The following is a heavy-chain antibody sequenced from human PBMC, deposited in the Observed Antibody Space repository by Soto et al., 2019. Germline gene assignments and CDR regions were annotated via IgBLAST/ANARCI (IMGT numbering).Heavy chain of an antibody. CDR2: ISGSSSYI. CDR1: GFTFSTYS. J-gene: IGHJ4*02. CDR3: ARGPYDVLTGYYTLPSY. V-gene: IGHV3-21*01. Sequence: AGGSLRLSCAASGFTFSTYSMNWVRQAPWKGLEWVSSISGSSSYIFYADSMKGRFTISRDNAKNSLYLQTNSLRAEDTAVYYCARGPYDVLTGYYTLPSYWGQGTLVTVSS. D-gene: IGHD3-9*01.